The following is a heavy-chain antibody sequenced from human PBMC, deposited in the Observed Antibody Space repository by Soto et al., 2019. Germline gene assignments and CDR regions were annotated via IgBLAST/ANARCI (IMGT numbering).Heavy chain of an antibody. CDR3: ARDPGPLLWFGELLLTGNYYGMDV. J-gene: IGHJ6*02. D-gene: IGHD3-10*01. V-gene: IGHV1-46*01. Sequence: ASVKVSCKASGYTFTSYYMHWVRQPPGQGLEWMGIINPSGGNTSYAQKFQGRVTMTRDTSTSTVYMELSSLRSEDTAVYYCARDPGPLLWFGELLLTGNYYGMDVWGQGTTVTVSS. CDR1: GYTFTSYY. CDR2: INPSGGNT.